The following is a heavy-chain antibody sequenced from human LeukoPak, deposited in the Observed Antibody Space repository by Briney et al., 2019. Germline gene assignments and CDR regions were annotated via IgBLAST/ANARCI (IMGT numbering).Heavy chain of an antibody. CDR3: ARAIIAAATARGYYYYYYMDV. CDR1: GYTFTSYY. Sequence: ASVKVSCKASGYTFTSYYMHWVRQAPGQGLEWMGIINPRGGSTSYAQKFQGRVTMTRDTSTSTVYMELSSLRSEDTAVYYCARAIIAAATARGYYYYYYMDVWGKGTTVTVSS. J-gene: IGHJ6*03. D-gene: IGHD6-13*01. CDR2: INPRGGST. V-gene: IGHV1-46*01.